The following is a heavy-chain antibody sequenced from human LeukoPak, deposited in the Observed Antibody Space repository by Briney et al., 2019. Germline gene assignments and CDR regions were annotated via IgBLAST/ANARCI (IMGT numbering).Heavy chain of an antibody. V-gene: IGHV3-64*01. CDR1: GFTFSSYA. CDR3: ARALIAARPDSLFDY. Sequence: GGSLRLSCAASGFTFSSYAMHWVRQAPGKGLEYVSAISDNGGSTFYANSVKGRFTISRDNSKNTLYLQMGSLRPEDMAVYYCARALIAARPDSLFDYWGQGTLVTVSS. D-gene: IGHD6-6*01. CDR2: ISDNGGST. J-gene: IGHJ4*02.